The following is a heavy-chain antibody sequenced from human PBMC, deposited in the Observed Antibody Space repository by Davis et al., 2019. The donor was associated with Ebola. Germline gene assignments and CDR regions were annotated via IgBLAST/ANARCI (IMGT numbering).Heavy chain of an antibody. CDR1: GYTFTNYY. J-gene: IGHJ3*02. Sequence: AASVKVSCKASGYTFTNYYMHWVRQAPGQGLEWMGMINPNDGRTIYAQKFQDRVTVTRDTSTTTVYMDLSSLRSEDTSLNYCTTPGGQDGRYDVFDIWGQGTMVTVSS. CDR3: TTPGGQDGRYDVFDI. V-gene: IGHV1-46*03. CDR2: INPNDGRT. D-gene: IGHD5-24*01.